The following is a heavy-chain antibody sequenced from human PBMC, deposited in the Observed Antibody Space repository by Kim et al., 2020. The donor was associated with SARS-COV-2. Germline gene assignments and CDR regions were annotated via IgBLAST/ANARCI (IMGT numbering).Heavy chain of an antibody. Sequence: SETLSLTCTVSGGSISSSSYYWGWIRQPPEKGLEWIGSIYYSGSTYYNPSLKSRVTISVDTSKNQFSLKLSSVTAADTAVYYCARQPLFPLASIILPADYYYGMDVWGQGTTVTVSS. CDR1: GGSISSSSYY. J-gene: IGHJ6*02. CDR3: ARQPLFPLASIILPADYYYGMDV. V-gene: IGHV4-39*01. D-gene: IGHD2-15*01. CDR2: IYYSGST.